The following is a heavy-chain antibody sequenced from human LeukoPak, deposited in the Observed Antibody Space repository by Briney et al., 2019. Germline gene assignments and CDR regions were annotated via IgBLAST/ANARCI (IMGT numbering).Heavy chain of an antibody. D-gene: IGHD4-11*01. Sequence: GGSLRLSCAASGITFSNYWMHWVRQAPGKGLVWVSHIIQDGSSTFYADSVKGRFTISRDNAKNTLYLPMNGLRAEDTAVYYCATDDYRGLGYWGQGTLVTVSS. V-gene: IGHV3-74*01. CDR2: IIQDGSST. J-gene: IGHJ4*02. CDR3: ATDDYRGLGY. CDR1: GITFSNYW.